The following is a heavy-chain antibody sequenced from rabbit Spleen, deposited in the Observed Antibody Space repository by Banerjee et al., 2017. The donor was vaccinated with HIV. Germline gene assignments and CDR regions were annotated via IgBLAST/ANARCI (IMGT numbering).Heavy chain of an antibody. CDR3: ARDLVGVIGWNFNL. CDR2: IAGSSSGFT. D-gene: IGHD1-1*01. J-gene: IGHJ4*01. V-gene: IGHV1S40*01. Sequence: QSLEESGGDLVKPGASLTLTCTASGFSFSSSDYMCWVRQAPGKGLEWISCIAGSSSGFTYSATWAKGRFTISKTSSNTVTLQMTSLTAADTATCFCARDLVGVIGWNFNLWGQGTLVTVS. CDR1: GFSFSSSDY.